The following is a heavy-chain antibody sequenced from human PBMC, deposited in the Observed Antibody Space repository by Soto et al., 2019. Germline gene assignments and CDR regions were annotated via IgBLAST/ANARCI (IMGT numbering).Heavy chain of an antibody. CDR3: TTAYYECIWGSYRLDAFDI. D-gene: IGHD3-16*02. J-gene: IGHJ3*02. V-gene: IGHV3-15*01. CDR1: GFTFSNAW. CDR2: IKSKTDGGTT. Sequence: EVPLVESGGGLVKPGGSLRLSCAASGFTFSNAWMSWVRKAPGKGLEWVGRIKSKTDGGTTDYAAPVKGRFTISRDDSKNTHYLQMNSLKAEDTAVYYCTTAYYECIWGSYRLDAFDIWGQGTMVTVSS.